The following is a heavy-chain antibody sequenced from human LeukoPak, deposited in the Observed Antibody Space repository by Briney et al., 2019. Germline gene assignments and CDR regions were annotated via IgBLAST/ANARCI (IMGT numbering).Heavy chain of an antibody. J-gene: IGHJ4*02. V-gene: IGHV4-59*01. CDR2: IYYSGST. Sequence: SETLSLTCSVSGGSISSYYWSWIRQPPGKGLEWIGYIYYSGSTNYNPSLNSRVTISVDTSKNQFSLKLSSVTAADTAVYYCARGYCSSTSCPGLFDYWGQGTLVTVSS. CDR3: ARGYCSSTSCPGLFDY. CDR1: GGSISSYY. D-gene: IGHD2-2*01.